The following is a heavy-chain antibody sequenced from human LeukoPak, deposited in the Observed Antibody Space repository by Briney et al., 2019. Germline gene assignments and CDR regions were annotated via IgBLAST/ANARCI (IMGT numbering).Heavy chain of an antibody. CDR3: AKDRKYSDFWYYFDY. V-gene: IGHV3-23*01. CDR1: GFTFSTYW. D-gene: IGHD3-3*01. J-gene: IGHJ4*02. Sequence: GGSLRLSCAGSGFTFSTYWMNWVRQAPGKGLEWVSAIRGSGGGTYYADSVKGRFTISRDNSKNTLYLQMNSLRAEDTAVYYCAKDRKYSDFWYYFDYWGQGTLVTVSS. CDR2: IRGSGGGT.